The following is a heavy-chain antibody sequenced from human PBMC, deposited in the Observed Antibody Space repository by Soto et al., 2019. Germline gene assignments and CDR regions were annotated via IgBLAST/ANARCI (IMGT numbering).Heavy chain of an antibody. CDR1: GFTFSSYS. V-gene: IGHV3-48*01. CDR2: ISSSSTI. J-gene: IGHJ4*02. Sequence: GGSLRLSCAASGFTFSSYSMNWVRQAPGKGLEWVSYISSSSTIYYADSVKGRFTISRDNAKNSLYLQMNSLRAEDTAVYYCARDYGDYDFWSGYPYWGQGTLVTVSS. D-gene: IGHD3-3*01. CDR3: ARDYGDYDFWSGYPY.